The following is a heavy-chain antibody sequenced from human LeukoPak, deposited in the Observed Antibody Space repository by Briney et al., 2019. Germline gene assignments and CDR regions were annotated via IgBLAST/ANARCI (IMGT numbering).Heavy chain of an antibody. CDR3: VRVNDYGDRNLYYFGY. CDR1: GFILSNYG. D-gene: IGHD4-17*01. V-gene: IGHV3-64D*06. J-gene: IGHJ4*02. CDR2: ISSDRDNT. Sequence: GGSLRLSCSASGFILSNYGMYWVRRAPGQGLEFVSAISSDRDNTFYADSVKGRFTISRDYSKNTLYLQTSSLRGEDTAVYYCVRVNDYGDRNLYYFGYWGQGTLVTVSS.